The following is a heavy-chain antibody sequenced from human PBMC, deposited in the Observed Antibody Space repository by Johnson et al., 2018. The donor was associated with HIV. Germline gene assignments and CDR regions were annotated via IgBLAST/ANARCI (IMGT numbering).Heavy chain of an antibody. V-gene: IGHV3-66*02. CDR3: ARGPLPGMSPFDI. CDR2: IYSGGNT. CDR1: GFIVSDNY. Sequence: MLLVESGGGLVQPGGSLRLSCAASGFIVSDNYMSCVRQAPGKGLEWVSVIYSGGNTFYADSVKGRFTITRDNSKNTLSLQMDSLRVEVTAVYFCARGPLPGMSPFDIWGQGTMVTVSS. J-gene: IGHJ3*02.